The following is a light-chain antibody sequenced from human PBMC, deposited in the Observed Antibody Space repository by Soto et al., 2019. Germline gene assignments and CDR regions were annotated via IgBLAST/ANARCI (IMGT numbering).Light chain of an antibody. V-gene: IGKV3-15*01. CDR3: QQYVTSSPRT. Sequence: EVILTQSPATLSVSPGERATLSCRASESISSNLAWYQQKPGQTPRLLLYGASTRATGIPARFSGSGSGTEFTLSISSLQSEDFAVYYCQQYVTSSPRTFGQGTKVDIK. J-gene: IGKJ1*01. CDR2: GAS. CDR1: ESISSN.